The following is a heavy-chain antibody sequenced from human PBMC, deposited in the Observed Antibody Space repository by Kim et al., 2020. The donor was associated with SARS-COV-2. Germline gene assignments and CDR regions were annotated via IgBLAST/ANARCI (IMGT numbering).Heavy chain of an antibody. J-gene: IGHJ6*02. CDR2: ISSNGGST. D-gene: IGHD5-18*01. CDR3: ARGAGNSSGLSMDV. Sequence: GGSLRLSCAASGFTFSSYAMHWVRQAPGKGLEYVSAISSNGGSTYYANSVKGRFTISRDNSKNTLYLQMGSLRAQDMAVYYCARGAGNSSGLSMDVWGQG. V-gene: IGHV3-64*01. CDR1: GFTFSSYA.